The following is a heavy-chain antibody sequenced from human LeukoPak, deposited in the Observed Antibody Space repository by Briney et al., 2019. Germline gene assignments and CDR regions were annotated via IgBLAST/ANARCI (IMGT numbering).Heavy chain of an antibody. CDR2: IYYSEST. CDR3: ARERYSSSPYYYYYYGMDV. Sequence: SQTLSLTCTVSGGSISSGGYYWSWIRQHPGKGLEWIGYIYYSESTYYNPSLKSRVTISVDTSMNQFSLKLSSVTAADTAVYYCARERYSSSPYYYYYYGMDVWGQGTTVTVSS. D-gene: IGHD6-6*01. V-gene: IGHV4-31*03. CDR1: GGSISSGGYY. J-gene: IGHJ6*02.